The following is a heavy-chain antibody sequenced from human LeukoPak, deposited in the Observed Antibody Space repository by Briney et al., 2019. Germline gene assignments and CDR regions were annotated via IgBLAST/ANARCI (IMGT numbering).Heavy chain of an antibody. D-gene: IGHD3-10*01. CDR1: GFTFSSYS. V-gene: IGHV3-21*01. CDR2: ISSSSSYI. J-gene: IGHJ4*02. CDR3: ARGLLLWFGELSLFDY. Sequence: GGSLRLSCAASGFTFSSYSMNWVRQAPGKGLEWVSSISSSSSYIYYADSVKDRFTISRDNAKNSLYLQMNSLRAEDTAVYYCARGLLLWFGELSLFDYWGQGTLVTVSS.